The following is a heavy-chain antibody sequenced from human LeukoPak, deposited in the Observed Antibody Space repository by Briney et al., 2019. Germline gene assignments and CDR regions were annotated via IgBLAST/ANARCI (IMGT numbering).Heavy chain of an antibody. Sequence: GASVKVSCKASGYTFTSYAMHWVRQAPGQRLEWMGWINAGNGNTKYSQKFQGRVTITRDTSASTAYMELSSLRSEDTAVYYCARAIVVVPAARNNWFDPWGQGTLVTVS. D-gene: IGHD2-2*01. CDR2: INAGNGNT. CDR1: GYTFTSYA. V-gene: IGHV1-3*01. J-gene: IGHJ5*02. CDR3: ARAIVVVPAARNNWFDP.